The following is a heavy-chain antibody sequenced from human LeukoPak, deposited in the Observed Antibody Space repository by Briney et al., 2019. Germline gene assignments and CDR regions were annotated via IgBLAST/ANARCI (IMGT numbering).Heavy chain of an antibody. CDR3: ARDTEKYSSGWTDY. CDR1: GFTFSSYG. Sequence: GGSLRLSCAASGFTFSSYGMHWVRQAPGKGLEWVAFIRYDGSNKYYADSVKGRFTISRDNSKNTLYLQMNSLRAEDTAVYYCARDTEKYSSGWTDYWGQGTRVTVSS. J-gene: IGHJ4*02. CDR2: IRYDGSNK. V-gene: IGHV3-30*02. D-gene: IGHD6-19*01.